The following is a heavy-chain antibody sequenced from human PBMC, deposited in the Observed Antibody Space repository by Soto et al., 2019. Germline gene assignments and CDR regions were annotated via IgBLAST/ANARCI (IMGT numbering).Heavy chain of an antibody. J-gene: IGHJ6*02. CDR1: GYTFSSYG. Sequence: QAQLVQSGVEVKKPGASVKVSCKASGYTFSSYGINWVRQAPGQGLEWLGWISPYNDDTKYAQKLQGRVTMTTDTSSRTAYMALRSLSSDDTAVYVCARGGYYDSSGSRNYHYYGMDVWGQGTTVTVSS. V-gene: IGHV1-18*01. CDR2: ISPYNDDT. CDR3: ARGGYYDSSGSRNYHYYGMDV. D-gene: IGHD3-22*01.